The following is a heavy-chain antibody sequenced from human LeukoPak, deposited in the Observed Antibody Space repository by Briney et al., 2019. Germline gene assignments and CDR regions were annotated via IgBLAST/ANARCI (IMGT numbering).Heavy chain of an antibody. CDR3: ASAPRLEAATTAWFDP. CDR2: IIPIFGTA. CDR1: GGTFSSYA. J-gene: IGHJ5*02. Sequence: SVKVSCKASGGTFSSYAISWVRQAPGQGLEWMGGIIPIFGTANYAQKFQGRVTITADKSTSTAYMELSSLGSEDTAVYYCASAPRLEAATTAWFDPWGQGTLVTVSS. D-gene: IGHD2-15*01. V-gene: IGHV1-69*06.